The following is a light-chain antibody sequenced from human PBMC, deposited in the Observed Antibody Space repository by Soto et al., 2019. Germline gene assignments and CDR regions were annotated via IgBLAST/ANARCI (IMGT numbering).Light chain of an antibody. V-gene: IGKV1-5*01. CDR1: QSISSW. CDR2: DAS. CDR3: QQYNSYTWT. J-gene: IGKJ1*01. Sequence: LQITHFPFTPAASVGARVTNTCRASQSISSWLAWYQQKPGKAPKLLIYDASSLESGVPSRFSGSGSGTEFTLTISSLQPDDFATYYCQQYNSYTWTFGQGTRVDIK.